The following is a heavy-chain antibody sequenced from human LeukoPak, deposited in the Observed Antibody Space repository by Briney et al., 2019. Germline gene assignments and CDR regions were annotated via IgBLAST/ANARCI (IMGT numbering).Heavy chain of an antibody. Sequence: QTGGSLRLSCAASGFTFSRYEMNWVRQAPGKGLEWVSYISRSGDTIYFADSVKGRFTISRDNAKNSLYLQMSSLRAEDTAAYYCARYCHSPNIASAGVDYWGQGMLVTVSS. CDR2: ISRSGDTI. CDR3: ARYCHSPNIASAGVDY. J-gene: IGHJ4*02. V-gene: IGHV3-48*03. CDR1: GFTFSRYE. D-gene: IGHD6-13*01.